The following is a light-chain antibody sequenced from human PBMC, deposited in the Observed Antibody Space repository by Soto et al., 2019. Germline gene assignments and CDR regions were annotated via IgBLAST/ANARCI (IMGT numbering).Light chain of an antibody. CDR3: QQHNNWPPWT. J-gene: IGKJ1*01. CDR2: GAS. Sequence: EIVMTQSPATLSVSPGERATLSCRASQSVSSNLAWYQQKPGQAPRLLMYGASTRATGIPDRFSGSGSGTEFTLTLSSLQSEDFAVYYCQQHNNWPPWTFGQGTKVEI. V-gene: IGKV3-15*01. CDR1: QSVSSN.